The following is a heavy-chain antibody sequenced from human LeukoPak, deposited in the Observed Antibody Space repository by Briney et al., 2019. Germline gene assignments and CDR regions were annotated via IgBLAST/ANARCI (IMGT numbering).Heavy chain of an antibody. CDR2: IKQDGSEK. V-gene: IGHV3-7*01. CDR1: GFTVSSDY. CDR3: AREGTGGSGYFYYYYYMDV. Sequence: PGGSLRLSCAASGFTVSSDYLTWVRQAPGKGLEWVANIKQDGSEKYYVDSVKGRFTISRDNAKNSLYLQMNSLRAEDTAVYYCAREGTGGSGYFYYYYYMDVWGKGTTVTVSS. J-gene: IGHJ6*03. D-gene: IGHD3-3*01.